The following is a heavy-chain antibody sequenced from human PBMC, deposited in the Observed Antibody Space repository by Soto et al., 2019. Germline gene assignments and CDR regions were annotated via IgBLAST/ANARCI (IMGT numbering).Heavy chain of an antibody. D-gene: IGHD5-12*01. CDR1: GFTFSNYE. J-gene: IGHJ4*02. CDR2: IRSSGKNI. CDR3: ARDPEKYRGYHLGIYX. Sequence: GGSLRLSCAASGFTFSNYEMNWVRQAPGKGLEWVSYIRSSGKNIYYADSVKVRLTISRDNAKNSLYLQMNSLRTEDTAVYYCARDPEKYRGYHLGIYXWGQGTLFTVSX. V-gene: IGHV3-48*03.